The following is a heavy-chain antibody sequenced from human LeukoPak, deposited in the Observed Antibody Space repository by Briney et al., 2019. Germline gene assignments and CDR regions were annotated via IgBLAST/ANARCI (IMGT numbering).Heavy chain of an antibody. J-gene: IGHJ6*02. CDR1: GFTFSSYS. CDR3: ARDQGDYGDSYYYYGMDV. V-gene: IGHV3-48*01. D-gene: IGHD4-17*01. CDR2: ISSSSSTI. Sequence: GSLRLSCAASGFTFSSYSMNWVRQAPGKGLEWVSYISSSSSTIYYADSVKGRFTISRDNAKNSLYLQMNSLRGEDTAVYYCARDQGDYGDSYYYYGMDVWGQGTTVTVSS.